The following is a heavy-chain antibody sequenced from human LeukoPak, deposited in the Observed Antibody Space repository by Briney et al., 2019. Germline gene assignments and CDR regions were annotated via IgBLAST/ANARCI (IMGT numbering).Heavy chain of an antibody. J-gene: IGHJ3*02. CDR2: ITDSGNEI. V-gene: IGHV3-11*01. CDR3: ARLSHYAFDM. CDR1: GFIFSDYY. Sequence: PGESLRLSCAPSGFIFSDYYMSWVRQAPGKGPEWVSYITDSGNEIYYADSVKGRFTISRDNAKNSLFLQMNSLRAEDTAVYYCARLSHYAFDMWAKGQWSPSPQ.